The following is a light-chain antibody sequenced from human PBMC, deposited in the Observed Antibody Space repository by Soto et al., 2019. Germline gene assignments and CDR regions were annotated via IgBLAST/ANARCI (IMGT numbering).Light chain of an antibody. J-gene: IGKJ4*01. Sequence: EIVLTQSAATLSLSPGERATLSCRASQRVSSCLAWYQQKPGQAPRLLIYDASNRATGIPARFSGSGSGTDVTLTISSLEPEDFAVYYCQQSSNWPLTFGGGTKVEIK. CDR3: QQSSNWPLT. CDR1: QRVSSC. CDR2: DAS. V-gene: IGKV3-11*01.